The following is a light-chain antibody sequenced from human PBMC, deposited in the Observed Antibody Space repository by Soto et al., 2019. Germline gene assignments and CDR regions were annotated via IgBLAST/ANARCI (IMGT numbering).Light chain of an antibody. CDR1: RSVLYKSNNKNH. Sequence: DIVMTQSPDFLAVSLGERATIDCNCSRSVLYKSNNKNHLAWYQQKPGQPPQLIIYWASTRESGVPERFSGSGSGTDFTLTISSLEDEDVAFYWCQQYFDVPFTFGGGTNVDIK. CDR3: QQYFDVPFT. J-gene: IGKJ4*01. V-gene: IGKV4-1*01. CDR2: WAS.